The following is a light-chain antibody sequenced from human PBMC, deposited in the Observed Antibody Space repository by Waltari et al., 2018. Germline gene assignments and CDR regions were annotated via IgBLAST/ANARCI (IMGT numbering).Light chain of an antibody. J-gene: IGKJ3*01. CDR1: QSFLYRSDNNNY. Sequence: FVMTQSPDSLAVSLGERATINCKSSQSFLYRSDNNNYLAWYQQKPGQPPKLLIYWASTRESGVPDRFSGSGSGTDFTLTISSLQAEDVAVYYCQQYYAYPFTFGPGTKVDIK. CDR3: QQYYAYPFT. V-gene: IGKV4-1*01. CDR2: WAS.